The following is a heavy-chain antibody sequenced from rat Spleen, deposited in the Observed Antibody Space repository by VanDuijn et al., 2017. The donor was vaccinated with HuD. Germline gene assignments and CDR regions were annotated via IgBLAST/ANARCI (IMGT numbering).Heavy chain of an antibody. J-gene: IGHJ1*01. CDR1: GYSITSNY. V-gene: IGHV3-1*01. Sequence: EVQLQESGPGLVKPSQSLSLTCSVTGYSITSNYWGWIRKFPGNKMEWMAYIGYSGDTDYNPSLKSRISITRDTSKNQFFLQLNSVTTEDTATYYCARDNSGYWYFDFWGPGTMVTVSS. D-gene: IGHD1-10*01. CDR2: IGYSGDT. CDR3: ARDNSGYWYFDF.